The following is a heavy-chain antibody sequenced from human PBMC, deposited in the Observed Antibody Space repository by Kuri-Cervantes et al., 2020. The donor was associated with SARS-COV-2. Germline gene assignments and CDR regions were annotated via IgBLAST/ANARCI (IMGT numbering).Heavy chain of an antibody. V-gene: IGHV4-34*01. CDR1: GGSFSGYY. J-gene: IGHJ4*02. D-gene: IGHD3-16*01. CDR2: IYYSGST. Sequence: GSLRLSCAVYGGSFSGYYWSWIHQPPGKGLEWIGSIYYSGSTYYNPSLKSRVTISVDTSKNQFSLKLSSVTAADTAVYYCARVRLCFDYWGQGTLVTVSS. CDR3: ARVRLCFDY.